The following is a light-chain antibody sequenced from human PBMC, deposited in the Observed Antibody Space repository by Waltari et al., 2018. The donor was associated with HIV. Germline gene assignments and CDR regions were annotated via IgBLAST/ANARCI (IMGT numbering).Light chain of an antibody. CDR3: QQSYSTPT. Sequence: IQITHSPPSLYEHVGAGVVLACRASHNIGTYLNWYQHMPAKPPKLLVSGANVLQTGVPARFSGSGSGTLFTLTIASLEPADSAVYYCQQSYSTPTFGQ. V-gene: IGKV1-39*01. J-gene: IGKJ2*01. CDR1: HNIGTY. CDR2: GAN.